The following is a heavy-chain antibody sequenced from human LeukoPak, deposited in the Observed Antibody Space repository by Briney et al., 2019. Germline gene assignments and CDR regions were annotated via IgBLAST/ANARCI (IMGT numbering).Heavy chain of an antibody. CDR1: GFTFSGYA. CDR3: AKFLPTHIVVANYYFDY. J-gene: IGHJ4*02. V-gene: IGHV3-23*01. CDR2: ISGSGGST. Sequence: GGSLRLSCAASGFTFSGYAMSWVRQAPGKGLEWVSAISGSGGSTYYADSVKGRFTISRDNSKNTLYLQMNSLRAEDTAVYYCAKFLPTHIVVANYYFDYWGQGTLVTVSS. D-gene: IGHD2-21*01.